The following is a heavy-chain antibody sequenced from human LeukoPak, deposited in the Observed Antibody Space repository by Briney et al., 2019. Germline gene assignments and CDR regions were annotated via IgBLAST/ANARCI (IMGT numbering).Heavy chain of an antibody. CDR1: GFSFSSYC. J-gene: IGHJ6*02. V-gene: IGHV3-33*01. Sequence: GRSLRLSCAASGFSFSSYCMHWVRQAPGKGLEWVAVIWYDGSNKYNADSVKGRFTTSRDNSTDTMYLQMNSMRAEVTAVYYCARDIVVVQDVGGLRVYYYYGMDVWGQGTTVTVSS. D-gene: IGHD2-2*01. CDR3: ARDIVVVQDVGGLRVYYYYGMDV. CDR2: IWYDGSNK.